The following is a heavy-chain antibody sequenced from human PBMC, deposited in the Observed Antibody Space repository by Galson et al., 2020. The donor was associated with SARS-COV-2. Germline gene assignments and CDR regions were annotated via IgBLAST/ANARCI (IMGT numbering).Heavy chain of an antibody. J-gene: IGHJ4*02. D-gene: IGHD3-16*02. V-gene: IGHV4-34*01. CDR2: IDHSERT. Sequence: SQASETLSLTCAVYGGSFSGYYWSWIRQSPGKGLEWIGEIDHSERTNYNPSLKSRVTTSVDTSKNHFSLKLSSVTAADTAIYYCARTNDYIWGSSRRQQWEMYYFDYWGPGTPVTVSS. CDR1: GGSFSGYY. CDR3: ARTNDYIWGSSRRQQWEMYYFDY.